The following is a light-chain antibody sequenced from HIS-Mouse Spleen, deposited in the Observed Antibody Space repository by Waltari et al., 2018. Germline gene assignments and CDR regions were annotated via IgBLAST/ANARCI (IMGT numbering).Light chain of an antibody. J-gene: IGKJ2*01. CDR3: MQALQTPRT. Sequence: DIVMTQSPLSLPVTPGEPASISCRSSQSLLHSNGYNYLDWYLQKPGQSPQPLIYLGSNRASGVPDRFRGSGSGTDFTLKISRVEAEDVGVYYCMQALQTPRTFGQGTKLEIK. CDR2: LGS. V-gene: IGKV2-28*01. CDR1: QSLLHSNGYNY.